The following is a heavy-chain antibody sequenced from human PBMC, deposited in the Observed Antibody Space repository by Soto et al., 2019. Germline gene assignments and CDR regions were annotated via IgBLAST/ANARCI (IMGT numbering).Heavy chain of an antibody. CDR2: ISRTSNVI. V-gene: IGHV3-48*01. J-gene: IGHJ4*02. Sequence: WGSLRLSCAASGFAFSSESMIWRRQAPGKGLEWVSFISRTSNVIYYVDSVKGRFTTSRDNGKNLLFLQMNDLRGEDTAVYYCARGTYYSGDNGYYYFDSWGKGTLVTVSS. CDR1: GFAFSSES. D-gene: IGHD3-3*01. CDR3: ARGTYYSGDNGYYYFDS.